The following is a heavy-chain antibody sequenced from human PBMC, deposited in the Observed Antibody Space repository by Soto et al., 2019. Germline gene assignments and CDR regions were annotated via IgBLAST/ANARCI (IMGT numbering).Heavy chain of an antibody. Sequence: XGSLRLSCAAAGFTFSSYGMHWVRQAPGKGLDWVAVISYDGSNKYYADSVKGRFTISRDNSKNTLYLQMNSLRAEDTAVYYCAKGLYSSSPYFDYWGHGTLVTVSS. V-gene: IGHV3-30*18. CDR2: ISYDGSNK. J-gene: IGHJ4*01. CDR1: GFTFSSYG. D-gene: IGHD6-6*01. CDR3: AKGLYSSSPYFDY.